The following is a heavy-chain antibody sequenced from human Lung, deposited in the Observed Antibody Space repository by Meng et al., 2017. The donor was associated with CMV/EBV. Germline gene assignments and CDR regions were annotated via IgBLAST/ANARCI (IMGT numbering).Heavy chain of an antibody. Sequence: SXXVSXKASGGTFSSYAISWVRQAPGQGLEWMGGVIPILGIANYAQKFQGRVTITADKSTSTAYMELSSLRSEDTAVYYCARDSITIFGVVTKNDYYYYGMDVWGRGTTVTVSS. CDR1: GGTFSSYA. CDR3: ARDSITIFGVVTKNDYYYYGMDV. J-gene: IGHJ6*02. D-gene: IGHD3-3*01. V-gene: IGHV1-69*10. CDR2: VIPILGIA.